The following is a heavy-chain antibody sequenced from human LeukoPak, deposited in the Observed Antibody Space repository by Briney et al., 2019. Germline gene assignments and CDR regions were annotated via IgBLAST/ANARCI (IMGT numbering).Heavy chain of an antibody. J-gene: IGHJ5*02. CDR2: ISGSGTNI. Sequence: PGGSLRPSCAASGFTFSNYNMNWVRQAPGKGLEWVSFISGSGTNIYYADSVKGRFTISRDNAKNSLYLQMNSLRAEDTAVYYCARLGSFDPWGQGTLVTVSS. CDR3: ARLGSFDP. V-gene: IGHV3-48*01. CDR1: GFTFSNYN. D-gene: IGHD3-10*01.